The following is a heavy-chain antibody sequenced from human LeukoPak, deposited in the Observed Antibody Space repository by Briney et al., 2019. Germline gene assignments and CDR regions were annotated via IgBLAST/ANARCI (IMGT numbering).Heavy chain of an antibody. J-gene: IGHJ6*02. CDR2: ISSGSDYI. CDR1: GFPFNTYS. V-gene: IGHV3-21*01. Sequence: NPGGSLRLSCAASGFPFNTYSMNWLRQAPGKGLEWVSSISSGSDYIYYEDSVKGLFTISRDNAKSSVHLQMSSLRAEDTAVYYCSGSYSYYYAMHVWGQGTAVTVSS. CDR3: SGSYSYYYAMHV.